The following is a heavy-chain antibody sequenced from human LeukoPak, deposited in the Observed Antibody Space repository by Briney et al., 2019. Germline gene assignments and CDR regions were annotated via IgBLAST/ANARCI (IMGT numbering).Heavy chain of an antibody. CDR1: GFTLSDVW. V-gene: IGHV3-7*01. D-gene: IGHD3-10*01. Sequence: GGSLRLSCAASGFTLSDVWMSWVRQAPGKELAWVANIRQDGSEIHYVDSVKGRFTISRDNAKNSLFLQMNRLRAEDTAVYYCARGSRLHFYGRTQEHFDTWGLGTLVTVSS. CDR2: IRQDGSEI. J-gene: IGHJ4*02. CDR3: ARGSRLHFYGRTQEHFDT.